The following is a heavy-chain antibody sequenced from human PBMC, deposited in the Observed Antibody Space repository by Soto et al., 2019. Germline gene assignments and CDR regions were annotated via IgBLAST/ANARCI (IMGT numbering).Heavy chain of an antibody. V-gene: IGHV1-18*01. D-gene: IGHD1-26*01. Sequence: ASVKVSCKASGYTFTSYGISWVRQAPGQGLEWMGWISAYNGNTNYAQKLQGRVTMTTDTSTSTAYMELRSLRSDGTAVYYCARYRAEARYYYYYGMDVWGQGTTVTVSS. J-gene: IGHJ6*02. CDR1: GYTFTSYG. CDR3: ARYRAEARYYYYYGMDV. CDR2: ISAYNGNT.